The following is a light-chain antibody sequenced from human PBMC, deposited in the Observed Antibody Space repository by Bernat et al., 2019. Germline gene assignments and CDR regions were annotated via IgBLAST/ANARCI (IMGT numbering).Light chain of an antibody. CDR3: SSYTRRSTLV. CDR1: TSDVGGYNY. V-gene: IGLV2-14*03. CDR2: DVR. J-gene: IGLJ3*02. Sequence: QSALTQPASVSGSPGQSITISCTGTTSDVGGYNYVSWYQQQPGRAPKLMIYDVRDRPSGISNRFSGSKSGNTASLTISGLLAEDEADYYCSSYTRRSTLVFGGGTRLTV.